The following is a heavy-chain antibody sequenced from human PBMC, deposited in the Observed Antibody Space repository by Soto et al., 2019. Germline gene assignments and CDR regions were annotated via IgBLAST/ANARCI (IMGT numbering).Heavy chain of an antibody. CDR1: GGTFSSYA. D-gene: IGHD2-15*01. J-gene: IGHJ4*02. CDR3: ARDILFDY. V-gene: IGHV1-3*01. CDR2: INAGNGNT. Sequence: ASVKVSCKASGGTFSSYAISWVRQAPGQGLEWMGGINAGNGNTKYSQKFQGRVTITRDTSASTAYMELSSLRSEDTAVYYCARDILFDYWGQGTLVTVSS.